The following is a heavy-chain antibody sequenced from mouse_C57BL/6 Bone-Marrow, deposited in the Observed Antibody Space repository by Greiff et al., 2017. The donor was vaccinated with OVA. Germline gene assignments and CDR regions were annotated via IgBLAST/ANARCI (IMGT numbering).Heavy chain of an antibody. Sequence: QVQLQQSGAELARPGASVKLSCKASGYTFTSYGISWVKQRTGQGLEWIGEIYPRSGNTYYNEKFKGKATLTVDKSSSTAYMQLSSLTSEDSAVYYCARATTVVAKDYFDYWGQGTTLTVSS. V-gene: IGHV1-81*01. D-gene: IGHD1-1*01. CDR3: ARATTVVAKDYFDY. CDR1: GYTFTSYG. CDR2: IYPRSGNT. J-gene: IGHJ2*01.